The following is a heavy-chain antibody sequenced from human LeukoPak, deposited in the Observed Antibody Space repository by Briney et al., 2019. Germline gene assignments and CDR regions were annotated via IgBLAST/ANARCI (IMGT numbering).Heavy chain of an antibody. CDR1: GGSISSYY. CDR3: ARVKDTAMVKNHFDY. CDR2: IYYSGST. D-gene: IGHD5-18*01. Sequence: SETLSLTCTVSGGSISSYYWSWIRQPPGKGLEWIGYIYYSGSTNYNPSLKSRVTISVDTSKNQFSLKLSSVTAADTAVYYCARVKDTAMVKNHFDYWGQGTLVTVSS. J-gene: IGHJ4*02. V-gene: IGHV4-59*12.